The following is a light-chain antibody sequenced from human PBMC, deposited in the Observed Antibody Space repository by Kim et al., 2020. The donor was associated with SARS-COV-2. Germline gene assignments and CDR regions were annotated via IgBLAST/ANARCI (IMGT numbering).Light chain of an antibody. J-gene: IGLJ1*01. Sequence: SVSPGQTASITCSEDKLGDKYACWYQQKAGQSPVLVIYQDSKRPSGIPERFSGSNSGNTATLTISGTQAMDEADYYCQAWDSSTAVFGTGTKVTVL. CDR3: QAWDSSTAV. CDR2: QDS. V-gene: IGLV3-1*01. CDR1: KLGDKY.